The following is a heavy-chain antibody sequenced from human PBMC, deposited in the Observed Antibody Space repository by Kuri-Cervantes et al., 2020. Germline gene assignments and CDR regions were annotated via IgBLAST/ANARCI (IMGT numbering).Heavy chain of an antibody. CDR1: GFTFSSYG. J-gene: IGHJ4*02. V-gene: IGHV3-30*02. CDR3: AKDYPNRRLYQWLEWGYFDY. D-gene: IGHD6-19*01. Sequence: GESLKISCAASGFTFSSYGMHWVRQAPGKGLEWVAVIWYDGSNKYYADSVKGRFTISRDNSKNTLYLQMNSLRAEGTAVYYCAKDYPNRRLYQWLEWGYFDYWGQGTLVTVSS. CDR2: IWYDGSNK.